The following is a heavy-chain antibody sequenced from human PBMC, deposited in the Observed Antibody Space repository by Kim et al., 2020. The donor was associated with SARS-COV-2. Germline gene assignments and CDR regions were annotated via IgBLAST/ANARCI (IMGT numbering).Heavy chain of an antibody. D-gene: IGHD3-10*01. CDR3: AATHYYGSGSYYNVFAFDI. CDR2: IVVGSGNT. V-gene: IGHV1-58*01. Sequence: SVKVSCKASGFTFTSSAVQWVRQARGQRLEWIGWIVVGSGNTNYAQKFQERVTITRDMSTSTAYMELSSLRSEDTAVYYCAATHYYGSGSYYNVFAFDIWGQGTMVTVSS. CDR1: GFTFTSSA. J-gene: IGHJ3*02.